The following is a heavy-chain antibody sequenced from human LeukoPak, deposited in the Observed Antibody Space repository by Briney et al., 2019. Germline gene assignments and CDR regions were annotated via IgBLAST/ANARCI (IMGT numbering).Heavy chain of an antibody. V-gene: IGHV1-2*02. D-gene: IGHD5-12*01. CDR1: GHSFTGYY. CDR2: INPNSGGS. Sequence: ASMKVSCKASGHSFTGYYIDWVRQATGQGLEWMGCINPNSGGSDYAQKFQGRVTMTRDTSISTAYMELSRLTSDDTAVYYCAGLSGYDRYYFDYWGQGTLVAVSS. CDR3: AGLSGYDRYYFDY. J-gene: IGHJ4*02.